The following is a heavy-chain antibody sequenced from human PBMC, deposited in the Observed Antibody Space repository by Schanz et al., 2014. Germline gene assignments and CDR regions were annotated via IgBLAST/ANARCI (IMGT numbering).Heavy chain of an antibody. Sequence: VESGGGLVKPGGSLRLSCAVSGFPFSYYPMNWVRQAPGKGLEWVGRIKTKTDGGTTDYAAPVKGRFIISRDDSRNTLYLQMSGLKTEDTAVYYCSTTPNFYASGTYSWFDPWGQGTRVTVSS. CDR2: IKTKTDGGTT. V-gene: IGHV3-15*01. J-gene: IGHJ5*02. CDR1: GFPFSYYP. CDR3: STTPNFYASGTYSWFDP. D-gene: IGHD3-10*01.